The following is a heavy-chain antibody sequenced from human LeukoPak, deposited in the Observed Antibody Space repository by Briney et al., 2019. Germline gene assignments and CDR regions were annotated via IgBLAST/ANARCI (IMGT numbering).Heavy chain of an antibody. Sequence: SETLSLTCAVYGGSFSGYYWSWIRQPPGKGLEWIGEINHSGSTNYNPSLKSRVTISVDTSKNQFSLKLSSVTAADTAVYYCASLGELYRWFDPWGQGTPVTVSS. J-gene: IGHJ5*02. CDR3: ASLGELYRWFDP. D-gene: IGHD3-10*01. CDR1: GGSFSGYY. V-gene: IGHV4-34*01. CDR2: INHSGST.